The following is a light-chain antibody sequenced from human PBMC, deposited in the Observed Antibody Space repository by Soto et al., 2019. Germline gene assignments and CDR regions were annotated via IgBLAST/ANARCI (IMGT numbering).Light chain of an antibody. CDR2: DDN. CDR3: QSYDSSNLWV. CDR1: SGSIASNC. Sequence: NFMLTQPHSVSESPGKTVTISCTRSSGSIASNCAQFYQQRPGSSPTTVIYDDNQRPSGVPDRFSGSIDSSSNSASLTISGLKTEDEADYYCQSYDSSNLWVFGGGTKVTVL. V-gene: IGLV6-57*01. J-gene: IGLJ3*02.